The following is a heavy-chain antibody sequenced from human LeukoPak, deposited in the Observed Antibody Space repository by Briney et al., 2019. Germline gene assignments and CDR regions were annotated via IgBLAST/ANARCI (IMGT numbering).Heavy chain of an antibody. CDR1: GGSITSSLYY. J-gene: IGHJ3*02. D-gene: IGHD2-21*01. CDR3: AHRQHGPVDAFDI. CDR2: IYWNDDK. Sequence: TLSLTCTVSGGSITSSLYYWGWIRQPPGKALEWLALIYWNDDKRYSPSLKSRLTITKDTSKNQVVLTMTNMDPVDTATYYCAHRQHGPVDAFDIWGQGTMVTVSS. V-gene: IGHV2-5*01.